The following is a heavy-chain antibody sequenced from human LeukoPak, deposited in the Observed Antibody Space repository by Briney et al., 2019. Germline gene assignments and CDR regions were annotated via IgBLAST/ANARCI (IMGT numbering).Heavy chain of an antibody. Sequence: GGSLRLSCAASGFTFDDYAMHWVRQAPGKGLEWVSLISGDGGSTYYADSVKGRFTISRDNSKNSLYLQMNSLRTEDTALYYCAKDNSAHYYYHSSGPIDYWGQGTLVTVSS. J-gene: IGHJ4*02. CDR3: AKDNSAHYYYHSSGPIDY. D-gene: IGHD3-22*01. CDR2: ISGDGGST. V-gene: IGHV3-43*02. CDR1: GFTFDDYA.